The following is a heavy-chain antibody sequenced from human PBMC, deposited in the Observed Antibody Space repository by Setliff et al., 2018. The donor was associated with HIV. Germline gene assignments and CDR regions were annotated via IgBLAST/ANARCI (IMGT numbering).Heavy chain of an antibody. V-gene: IGHV4-4*07. CDR3: ARDYGDYVFAFDI. CDR1: GDSTSNSY. Sequence: PPETLSLTCSVSGDSTSNSYWSWIRQPAGKGLEWIGRLHASGNTNYNPSLKSRVTMSLDTSRNQFSLTLSSVTAADTAVYYCARDYGDYVFAFDIWGQGTMVTVSS. CDR2: LHASGNT. D-gene: IGHD4-17*01. J-gene: IGHJ3*02.